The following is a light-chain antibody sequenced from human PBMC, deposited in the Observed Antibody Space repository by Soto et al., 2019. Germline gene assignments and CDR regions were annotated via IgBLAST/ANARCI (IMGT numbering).Light chain of an antibody. CDR2: DAS. Sequence: EIVLTQSPAPLSLSPGERATLSCSASQSVSNYFAWYQQKPGQAPSLLIYDASIRATGIPARCSGSGSRTDFTLTISSLEPEGFAVYYCQQRSDGPLTVGQGTKVAIK. V-gene: IGKV3-11*01. CDR3: QQRSDGPLT. J-gene: IGKJ1*01. CDR1: QSVSNY.